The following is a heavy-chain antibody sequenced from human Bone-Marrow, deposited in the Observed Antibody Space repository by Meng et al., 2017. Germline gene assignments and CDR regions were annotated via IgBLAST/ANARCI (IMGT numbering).Heavy chain of an antibody. Sequence: QVKLQQWGAGLLTPSETLSLTCAVYGGYFGGYYWSWIRQPPGKGLEWIGEINHSGSTNYNPSLKSRVTISVDTSKNQFSLKLSSVTAADTAVYYCASGYCSGGSCQVGWFDPWGQGTLVTVSS. V-gene: IGHV4-34*01. J-gene: IGHJ5*02. D-gene: IGHD2-15*01. CDR2: INHSGST. CDR3: ASGYCSGGSCQVGWFDP. CDR1: GGYFGGYY.